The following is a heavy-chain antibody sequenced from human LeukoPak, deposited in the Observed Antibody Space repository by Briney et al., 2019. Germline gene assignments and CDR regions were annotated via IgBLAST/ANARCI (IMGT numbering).Heavy chain of an antibody. CDR2: IYYSGST. Sequence: KTSETLPLTCTVSGDSISSGDSYWSWIRQPPGKGLEWIGSIYYSGSTYYNPSLKSRVTISVDTSKNEFSLKLSSVTAADTAVYYCARAGQYHYNSAGYFPDYWGQGTLVTVSS. CDR1: GDSISSGDSY. J-gene: IGHJ4*02. D-gene: IGHD3-22*01. V-gene: IGHV4-30-4*01. CDR3: ARAGQYHYNSAGYFPDY.